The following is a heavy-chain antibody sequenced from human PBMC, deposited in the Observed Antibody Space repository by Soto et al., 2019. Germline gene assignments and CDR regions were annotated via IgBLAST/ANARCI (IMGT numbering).Heavy chain of an antibody. CDR2: IYDSGST. Sequence: SETLSLTCIVSGGSVSSGSHYWSWIRQPPGKGLEYIASIYDSGSTYYNPSLKSRVTISLEASKNQFSVNLNSVTAADTAVYYCGRRRGHSSGFDYWGQGTLVTVSS. CDR1: GGSVSSGSHY. CDR3: GRRRGHSSGFDY. V-gene: IGHV4-61*01. D-gene: IGHD5-18*01. J-gene: IGHJ4*02.